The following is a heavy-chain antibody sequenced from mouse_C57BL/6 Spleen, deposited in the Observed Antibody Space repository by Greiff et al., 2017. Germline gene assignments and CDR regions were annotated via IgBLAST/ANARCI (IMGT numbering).Heavy chain of an antibody. CDR2: ISYDGSN. V-gene: IGHV3-6*01. Sequence: EVKLVESGPGLVKPSQSLSLTCSVTGYSITSGYYWNWIRQFPGNKLEWMGYISYDGSNNYNPSLKNRISITRDTSKNQFFLKLNSVTTEDTATYYCARGGDWDEFDYWGQGTTLTVSS. CDR1: GYSITSGYY. J-gene: IGHJ2*01. CDR3: ARGGDWDEFDY. D-gene: IGHD4-1*01.